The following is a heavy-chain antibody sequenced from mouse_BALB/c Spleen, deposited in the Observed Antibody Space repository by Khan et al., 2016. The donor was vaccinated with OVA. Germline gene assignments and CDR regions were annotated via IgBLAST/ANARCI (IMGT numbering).Heavy chain of an antibody. CDR1: GYTFTDYA. D-gene: IGHD1-2*01. Sequence: QVQLQQSGAELVRPGVSVKISCKGSGYTFTDYAMHWVKKSHAKSLEWIGVISTYYGDASYNQKFKDKAKMTVDKSSSTADMELARLTSEDSAIYYCARPSTATAMDYWGQGPSVTVSS. CDR3: ARPSTATAMDY. CDR2: ISTYYGDA. V-gene: IGHV1S137*01. J-gene: IGHJ4*01.